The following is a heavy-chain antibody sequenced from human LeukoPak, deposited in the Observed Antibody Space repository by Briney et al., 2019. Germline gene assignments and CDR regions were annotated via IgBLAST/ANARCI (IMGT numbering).Heavy chain of an antibody. J-gene: IGHJ4*02. CDR2: ISSSGSTI. Sequence: GGSLRLSCAASGFTFSDYYMSWLRQAPGKGLEWVSYISSSGSTIYYADSVKGRFTISRDNAKNSLYLQMNSLRAEDTAVYYCARGYYDFWSGYREHFDYWGQGTLVTVSS. V-gene: IGHV3-11*01. CDR3: ARGYYDFWSGYREHFDY. D-gene: IGHD3-3*01. CDR1: GFTFSDYY.